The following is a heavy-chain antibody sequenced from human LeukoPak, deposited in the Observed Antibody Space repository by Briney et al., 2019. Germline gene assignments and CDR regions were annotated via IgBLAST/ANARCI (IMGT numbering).Heavy chain of an antibody. CDR2: IFYTGST. D-gene: IGHD3-10*01. CDR1: GPSVYSGDYY. J-gene: IGHJ4*02. CDR3: ARRGVYGSENYFEY. V-gene: IGHV4-39*01. Sequence: NPSETLSLTCSVVGPSVYSGDYYWAWIRRPPGKSLEYIGSIFYTGSTYDNPSLTGRFSMSVDTSKNQFSLHLASVTVTDTAVYYCARRGVYGSENYFEYWGRGALVIVSS.